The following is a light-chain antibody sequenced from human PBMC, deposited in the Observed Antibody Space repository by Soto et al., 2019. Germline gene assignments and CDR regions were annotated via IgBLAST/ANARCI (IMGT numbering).Light chain of an antibody. CDR2: DAS. Sequence: EIVLTQSPATLSLSPGERATLSCRASQSVSSYLVWYQQKPGQAPRLLIYDASNRATGIPARFSGSGSGTDFPLTISSLEPEDFAVYYCQQRSNWPPFTFGPGTKVEI. CDR1: QSVSSY. CDR3: QQRSNWPPFT. J-gene: IGKJ3*01. V-gene: IGKV3-11*01.